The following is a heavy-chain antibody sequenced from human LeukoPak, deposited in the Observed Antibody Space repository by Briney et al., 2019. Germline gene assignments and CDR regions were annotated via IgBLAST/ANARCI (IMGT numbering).Heavy chain of an antibody. Sequence: SGTLSLTCTVSGGSLSSYYWSWIRQPPGKGLEWIGYIYYSGSTNYNTSLKSRVTISVDTSKNQFSLKLSSVTAADTAVYYCARVGYYYDSSGYFPASLDYWGQGTLVTVSS. V-gene: IGHV4-59*01. D-gene: IGHD3-22*01. CDR2: IYYSGST. CDR3: ARVGYYYDSSGYFPASLDY. CDR1: GGSLSSYY. J-gene: IGHJ4*02.